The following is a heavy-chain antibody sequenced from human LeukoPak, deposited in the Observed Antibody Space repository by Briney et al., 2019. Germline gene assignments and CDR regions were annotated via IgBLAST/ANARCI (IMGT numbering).Heavy chain of an antibody. Sequence: SGGSLRLSCAASGFTFSAYSMNWVRQAPGQGLEWVSSITSSSSSTYYADSVKGRFTISRDNAKNSLYLQMNILRAEDTAVYFCARVETCQCDDVFDIWGQGTMVTVS. CDR2: ITSSSSST. J-gene: IGHJ3*02. V-gene: IGHV3-21*01. CDR3: ARVETCQCDDVFDI. D-gene: IGHD6-19*01. CDR1: GFTFSAYS.